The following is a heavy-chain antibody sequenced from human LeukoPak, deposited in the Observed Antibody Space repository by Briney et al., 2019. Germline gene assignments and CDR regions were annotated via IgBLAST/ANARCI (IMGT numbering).Heavy chain of an antibody. CDR1: GFTFSSYG. CDR3: ARLTQLARGRY. V-gene: IGHV3-7*03. Sequence: GGSLRLSCAASGFTFSSYGMSWVRQAPGKGLEWVASIKQDGSEKYYVDSVKGRFTVSRDNAENSLYLQMSGLRAEDTAVYYCARLTQLARGRYWGQGTLVTVSS. J-gene: IGHJ4*02. D-gene: IGHD6-6*01. CDR2: IKQDGSEK.